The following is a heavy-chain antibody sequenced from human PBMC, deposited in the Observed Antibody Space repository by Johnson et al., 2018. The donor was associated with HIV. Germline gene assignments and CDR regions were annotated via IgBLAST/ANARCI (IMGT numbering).Heavy chain of an antibody. J-gene: IGHJ3*02. Sequence: MMLVESGGGLVQPGGSLRLSCVASGFTFSSYTLHWVRQAPGKGLEYVSAISSDGGSTYYANSVKGRFTISRDKSKNTLSLQMNSLRAEDTAVYYCARPRTTGTQVDAFDIWGQGTMVTVSS. D-gene: IGHD4-17*01. CDR2: ISSDGGST. CDR1: GFTFSSYT. V-gene: IGHV3-64*01. CDR3: ARPRTTGTQVDAFDI.